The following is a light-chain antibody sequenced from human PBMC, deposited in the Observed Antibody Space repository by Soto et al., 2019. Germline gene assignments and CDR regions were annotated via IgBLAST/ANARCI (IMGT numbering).Light chain of an antibody. J-gene: IGLJ1*01. Sequence: QSALTQPASVSGSPGQSITISCTGTSSDVGGYNYVSWYQQHPGKAPKLMIYEVSYRPSGVSNRFSGSKSGNTASLTISGLQAEDEADYYCSSYTSSSTLVFGTGTK. CDR2: EVS. CDR3: SSYTSSSTLV. V-gene: IGLV2-14*01. CDR1: SSDVGGYNY.